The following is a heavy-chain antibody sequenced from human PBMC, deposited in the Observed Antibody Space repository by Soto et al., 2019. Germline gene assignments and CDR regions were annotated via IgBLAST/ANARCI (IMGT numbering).Heavy chain of an antibody. J-gene: IGHJ6*02. Sequence: SETLSLTCTVSGGSVSSASYYWSWIRQPPGKGLEWIGYVYYTGSTNYNPSLKSRVTISVDTSKNQFSLKLTSVTAADTAVYYCARAPGGPITMIRDPPGWDWDYYYYYGMDVWGQGTTVTVSS. V-gene: IGHV4-61*01. D-gene: IGHD3-22*01. CDR2: VYYTGST. CDR1: GGSVSSASYY. CDR3: ARAPGGPITMIRDPPGWDWDYYYYYGMDV.